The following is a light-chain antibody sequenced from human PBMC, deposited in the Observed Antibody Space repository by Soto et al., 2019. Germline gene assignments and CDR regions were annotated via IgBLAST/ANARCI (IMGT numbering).Light chain of an antibody. J-gene: IGKJ3*01. CDR3: QQYDDCPLT. CDR2: ASS. V-gene: IGKV3-15*01. Sequence: VMTQSPATLSVSPGEGATLSCWASQSVGRSLAWYQQKPGQAPRLLMFASSTRASGIPAKFSGSGSGTEFTLTISSLQSEDFAIYYCQQYDDCPLTFGPGTKLDI. CDR1: QSVGRS.